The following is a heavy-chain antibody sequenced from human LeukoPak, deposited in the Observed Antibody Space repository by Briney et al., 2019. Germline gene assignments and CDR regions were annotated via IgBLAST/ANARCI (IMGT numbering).Heavy chain of an antibody. Sequence: SETLSLTCTVSGGSVSTGSYYWSWIRQPPGKGLEWIGYIYFTGSTNHNPSLKSRVTISVDTSKNQFSLRLSSVTAADTAVYYCARVRGVEAAESLVWFDPWGQGTLVTVSS. CDR3: ARVRGVEAAESLVWFDP. V-gene: IGHV4-61*01. J-gene: IGHJ5*02. D-gene: IGHD6-13*01. CDR1: GGSVSTGSYY. CDR2: IYFTGST.